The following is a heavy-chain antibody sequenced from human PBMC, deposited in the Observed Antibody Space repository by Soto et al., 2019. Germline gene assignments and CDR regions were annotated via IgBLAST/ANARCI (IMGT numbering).Heavy chain of an antibody. V-gene: IGHV4-39*01. CDR1: GGSISRSNYY. J-gene: IGHJ1*01. CDR2: IYHSGTT. Sequence: QLQLQESGPGLVKPSETLSLTCTVPGGSISRSNYYWGWIRQPPGKGLEWIASIYHSGTTYYSPSLKSRVTMSVDTSTNQFSLRLSSVTAADTAVYYCARHKGIAVGTDIRGYFQRWGQGTLVTVSS. CDR3: ARHKGIAVGTDIRGYFQR. D-gene: IGHD2-21*02.